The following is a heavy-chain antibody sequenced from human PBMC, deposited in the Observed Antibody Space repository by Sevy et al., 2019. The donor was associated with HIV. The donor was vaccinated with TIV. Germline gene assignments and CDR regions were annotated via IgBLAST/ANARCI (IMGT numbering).Heavy chain of an antibody. CDR1: GFSFSNSP. Sequence: GGCLRLSCAASGFSFSNSPLHWVRQAPGKGLDWVAVISIEGSDKYYADSVKGRFTISRDNSKNTLYLQMNSLRAEDTAVYFCAKDIAATAYYYYGLDVWGQGTTVTVSS. CDR3: AKDIAATAYYYYGLDV. J-gene: IGHJ6*02. CDR2: ISIEGSDK. V-gene: IGHV3-30-3*01. D-gene: IGHD6-13*01.